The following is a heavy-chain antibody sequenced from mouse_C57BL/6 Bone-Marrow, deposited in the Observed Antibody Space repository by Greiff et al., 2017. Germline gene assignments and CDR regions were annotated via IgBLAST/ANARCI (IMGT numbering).Heavy chain of an antibody. V-gene: IGHV5-6*01. CDR1: GFTFSSYG. J-gene: IGHJ2*01. CDR3: ARLGCYGSSYFDY. D-gene: IGHD1-1*01. Sequence: EVHLVVESGGDLVKPGGSLQLSCAASGFTFSSYGMSWVRQTPDKRLEWVATISSGGSYTYYPDSVKGGFTISRDNAKNTLYLQMSSLKSEATAMYYCARLGCYGSSYFDYWGQGTTLTVTS. CDR2: ISSGGSYT.